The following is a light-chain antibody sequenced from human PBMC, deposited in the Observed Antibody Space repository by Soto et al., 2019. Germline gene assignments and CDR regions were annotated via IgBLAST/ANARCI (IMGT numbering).Light chain of an antibody. CDR1: QSVNNN. CDR3: QQYNNWPPDT. J-gene: IGKJ2*01. CDR2: GAS. Sequence: EIILTQAPASLSVSPGERATLSCRASQSVNNNLAWYQQKRGQAPRLLIYGASTRATGIPGRFSGSGSGTEFTLTITSLQSEDFAVYFGQQYNNWPPDTFGQGTKLELK. V-gene: IGKV3-15*01.